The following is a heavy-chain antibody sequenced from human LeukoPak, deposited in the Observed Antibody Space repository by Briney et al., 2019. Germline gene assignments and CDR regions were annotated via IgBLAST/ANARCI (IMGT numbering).Heavy chain of an antibody. CDR3: ARGSRVIDY. CDR2: ISSSSSYT. J-gene: IGHJ4*02. Sequence: GGSLRLSCAASGFTFSDYYMSWIRQAPGKGLEWVSFISSSSSYTVSAGSVKGRFTISRDNAKNSLYLQMNSLRAEGTAVYYCARGSRVIDYWGQGTLVTVSS. D-gene: IGHD2-15*01. V-gene: IGHV3-11*05. CDR1: GFTFSDYY.